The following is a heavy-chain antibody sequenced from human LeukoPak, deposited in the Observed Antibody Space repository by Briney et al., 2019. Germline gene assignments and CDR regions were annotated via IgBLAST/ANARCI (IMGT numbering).Heavy chain of an antibody. CDR3: ARQPSLWSGLRYNWFDP. D-gene: IGHD3-3*01. Sequence: GEALKISCQGSGYIFTSYWIGWVRQVPGKGLEWMGIIYPGDSDTRYSPSFQGQVTISADKSISTAYLQWSSLKASDTAMYYCARQPSLWSGLRYNWFDPWGQGTLVTVSS. J-gene: IGHJ5*02. CDR1: GYIFTSYW. V-gene: IGHV5-51*01. CDR2: IYPGDSDT.